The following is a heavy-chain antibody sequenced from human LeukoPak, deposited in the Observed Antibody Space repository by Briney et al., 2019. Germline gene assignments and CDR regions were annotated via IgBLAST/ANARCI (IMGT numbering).Heavy chain of an antibody. CDR3: AKELTIFGVEYYFDY. D-gene: IGHD3-3*01. CDR1: GFTFSSYG. CDR2: IWYGGSNK. J-gene: IGHJ4*02. Sequence: GRSLRLSCAASGFTFSSYGMHWVRQAPGKGLEWVAVIWYGGSNKYYADSVKGRFTISRDNSKNTLYLQMNSLRAEDTAVYYCAKELTIFGVEYYFDYWGQGTLVTVSS. V-gene: IGHV3-30*18.